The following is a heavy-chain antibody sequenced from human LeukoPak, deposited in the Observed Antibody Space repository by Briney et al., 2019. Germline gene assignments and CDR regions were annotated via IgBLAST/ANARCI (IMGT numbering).Heavy chain of an antibody. Sequence: SETLSLTCTVSGGSISSSSYYWGWIRQPPGKGLEWIGSGYYSGSTYYNPSLKSRVTISADTSKNQFSLKLSSMTAADTAVYYCARLLGESNRPLYYFDYWGQGTLVTVSS. CDR2: GYYSGST. J-gene: IGHJ4*02. V-gene: IGHV4-39*01. CDR3: ARLLGESNRPLYYFDY. CDR1: GGSISSSSYY.